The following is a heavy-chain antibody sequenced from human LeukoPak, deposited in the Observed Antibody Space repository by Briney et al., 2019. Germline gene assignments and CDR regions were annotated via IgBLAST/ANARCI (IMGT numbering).Heavy chain of an antibody. CDR3: AKDSLDTAMVLYFDY. V-gene: IGHV3-23*01. J-gene: IGHJ4*02. CDR2: ISGSGGST. D-gene: IGHD5-18*01. CDR1: GFTFSSYA. Sequence: PGGSLRLSCAASGFTFSSYAMSWVRQAPGKGLEWVSAISGSGGSTYYADSVKGRFTISRDSSKNTLYLQMNSLRAEDTAVYYCAKDSLDTAMVLYFDYWGQGTLVTVSS.